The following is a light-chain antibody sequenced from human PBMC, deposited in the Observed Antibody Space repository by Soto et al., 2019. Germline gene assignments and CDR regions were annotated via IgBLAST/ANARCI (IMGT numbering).Light chain of an antibody. CDR2: GAS. J-gene: IGKJ5*01. Sequence: EIVLTQSPGTLSLSPGERATLSCRASQSVSNNYLVWYQQKPGQAPRLLISGASNRANGIPARFSAWGSGTDFTLTISRVDPADFAFYYSQQYFTSPITFGQGTRLEIK. CDR1: QSVSNNY. CDR3: QQYFTSPIT. V-gene: IGKV3-20*01.